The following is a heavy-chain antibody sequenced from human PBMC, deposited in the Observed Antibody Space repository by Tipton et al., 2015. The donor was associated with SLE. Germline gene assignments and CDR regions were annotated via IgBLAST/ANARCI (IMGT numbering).Heavy chain of an antibody. CDR2: IRSKAYGGTT. V-gene: IGHV3-49*03. CDR3: TRRLLWSGYYQEYYFDY. CDR1: GFTFGDYA. D-gene: IGHD3-3*01. Sequence: SLRLSCTASGFTFGDYAMSWFRQAPGKGLEWVGFIRSKAYGGTTEYAASVKGRFTISRDDSKSIAYLQMNSLKTEDTAVYYCTRRLLWSGYYQEYYFDYWGQGTLVTVSS. J-gene: IGHJ4*02.